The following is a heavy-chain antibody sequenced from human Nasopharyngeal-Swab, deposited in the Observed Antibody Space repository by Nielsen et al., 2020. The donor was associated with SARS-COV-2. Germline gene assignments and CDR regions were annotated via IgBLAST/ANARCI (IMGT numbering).Heavy chain of an antibody. V-gene: IGHV3-23*01. CDR3: AKAITDSGYYLPFDY. Sequence: GESLKISCVAFGFTFRTNTMSWVRQAPGKGLEWVSAMNAYGDTNYAESVKGRFTVSRDNSKNTLYLQMNSLRAEDTAVYYCAKAITDSGYYLPFDYWGQGALVTVSS. D-gene: IGHD3-22*01. CDR1: GFTFRTNT. J-gene: IGHJ4*02. CDR2: MNAYGDT.